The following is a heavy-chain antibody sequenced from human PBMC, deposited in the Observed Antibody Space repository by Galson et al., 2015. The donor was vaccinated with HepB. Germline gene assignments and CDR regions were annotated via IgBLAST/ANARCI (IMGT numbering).Heavy chain of an antibody. CDR2: ISGGGSNT. CDR1: GFTFSTYA. J-gene: IGHJ4*01. CDR3: AKGIWEYYDNRVFDS. Sequence: SLRLSCAASGFTFSTYAMNWVRQAPGKGLEWVSTISGGGSNTYYAHSVKGRPTPSRDSSKNTLDLQMTSLRAEDTAVYYCAKGIWEYYDNRVFDSLGHGTLVTVSS. V-gene: IGHV3-23*01. D-gene: IGHD3-22*01.